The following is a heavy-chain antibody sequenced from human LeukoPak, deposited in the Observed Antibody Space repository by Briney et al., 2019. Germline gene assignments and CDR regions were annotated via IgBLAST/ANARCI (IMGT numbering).Heavy chain of an antibody. CDR2: IYYSGST. J-gene: IGHJ3*02. CDR3: ARDLRGKISGTRDAFDI. Sequence: SETLSLTCTVSGGSISSSSYYWGWIRQPPGKGLEWIGSIYYSGSTNYNPSLKSRVTISVDKSKNQFSLKLNSVTAADTAVYYCARDLRGKISGTRDAFDIWGQGTMVTVSS. CDR1: GGSISSSSYY. V-gene: IGHV4-39*07.